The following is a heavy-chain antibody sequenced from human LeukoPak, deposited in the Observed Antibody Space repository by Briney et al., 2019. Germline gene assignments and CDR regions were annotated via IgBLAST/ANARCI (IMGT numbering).Heavy chain of an antibody. D-gene: IGHD4-17*01. V-gene: IGHV4-4*07. Sequence: SETLSLTCTVSGGSISSYYWSWIRQPAGKRLEWIGRIYTSGSTNYNPSLKSRVTMSVDTSKNQFSLKLSSATAADTAVYYCAREYGDYVYGYYYYGMDVWGQGTTVTVSS. CDR1: GGSISSYY. CDR3: AREYGDYVYGYYYYGMDV. CDR2: IYTSGST. J-gene: IGHJ6*02.